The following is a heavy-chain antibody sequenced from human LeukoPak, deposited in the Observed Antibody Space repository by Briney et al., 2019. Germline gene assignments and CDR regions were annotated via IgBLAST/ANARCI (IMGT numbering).Heavy chain of an antibody. CDR2: IYYSGST. V-gene: IGHV4-30-4*01. CDR3: AREEGGYTVGFDY. J-gene: IGHJ4*02. Sequence: PSETLSLTCTVSGGSFSSGDYYWSWIRQPPGKGLGWIGYIYYSGSTYYNPSLKSRVTISVDTSKNQFSLKLSSVTAADTAVYYCAREEGGYTVGFDYWGQGTLVTVSS. CDR1: GGSFSSGDYY. D-gene: IGHD5-18*01.